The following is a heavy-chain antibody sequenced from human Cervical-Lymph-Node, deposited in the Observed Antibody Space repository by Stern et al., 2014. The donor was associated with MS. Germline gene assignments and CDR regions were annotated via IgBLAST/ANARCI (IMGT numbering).Heavy chain of an antibody. J-gene: IGHJ4*02. CDR3: VREGAPRDFDY. V-gene: IGHV3-30-3*01. CDR2: ISEDGIRD. CDR1: GFTFSIYA. Sequence: VQLVESGGGVVQPGRSLRLSCAASGFTFSIYAMSWVRQAPGQGLEWVAVISEDGIRDYYTDSVTGRCTISRDNSRNTLYLQMNNLRAEDTAMYYCVREGAPRDFDYWGQGTLVTVSS.